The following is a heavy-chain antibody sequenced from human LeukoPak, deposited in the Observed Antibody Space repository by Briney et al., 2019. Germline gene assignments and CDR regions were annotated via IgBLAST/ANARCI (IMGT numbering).Heavy chain of an antibody. J-gene: IGHJ5*02. CDR1: GFTFSSFG. CDR3: AKDRIVSGGRLTPNWFDP. D-gene: IGHD2/OR15-2a*01. Sequence: GGSLRLSCAASGFTFSSFGMHWVRRAPGKGLEWVSAISGSGGSTYYADSVKGRFTISRDNSKNTLYLQMNSLRAEDTAVYYCAKDRIVSGGRLTPNWFDPWGQGTLVTVSS. V-gene: IGHV3-23*01. CDR2: ISGSGGST.